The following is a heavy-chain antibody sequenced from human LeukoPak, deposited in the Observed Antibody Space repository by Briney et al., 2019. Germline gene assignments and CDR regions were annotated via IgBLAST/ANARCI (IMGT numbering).Heavy chain of an antibody. CDR3: ARHKDCASITHCHFDY. Sequence: SQTLSLTCTVSGGSISSGGYYWSWIRQHPGKGLGWIGYIYYSGSTYYNPSLKSRVTISVDTSKNQFSLKLSSVTATDTAIFYCARHKDCASITHCHFDYWGQGILVTVSS. J-gene: IGHJ4*02. CDR2: IYYSGST. V-gene: IGHV4-31*03. CDR1: GGSISSGGYY. D-gene: IGHD2-21*01.